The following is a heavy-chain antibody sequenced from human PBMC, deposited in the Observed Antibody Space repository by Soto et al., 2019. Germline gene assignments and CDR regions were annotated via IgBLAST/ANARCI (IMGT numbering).Heavy chain of an antibody. Sequence: QVQLQESGPGLVKPSETLSLTCTVSGGSISGGVHSWSWIPQPPGKGLEWIGHAFDSGSTYNNPSLKSRLTISVDTSKNQFSLRLSSVTAADTAVYYCAREIMPLTNDWYFDLWGRGTLVTVSS. CDR3: AREIMPLTNDWYFDL. V-gene: IGHV4-30-4*01. D-gene: IGHD2-8*01. J-gene: IGHJ2*01. CDR2: AFDSGST. CDR1: GGSISGGVHS.